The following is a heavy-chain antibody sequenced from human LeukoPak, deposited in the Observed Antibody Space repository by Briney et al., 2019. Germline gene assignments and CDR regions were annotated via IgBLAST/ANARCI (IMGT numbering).Heavy chain of an antibody. CDR2: ISSNGGST. CDR3: ARQNSGIYRRAYDY. D-gene: IGHD1-26*01. CDR1: GFTFSTYA. Sequence: GGSLRLSCAASGFTFSTYAMRWVRQAPGKGLEYVSGISSNGGSTYYANSVKGRFTISRDNPKNTLYLQMGSLRAEDMAVYYCARQNSGIYRRAYDYWGQGTLVTVSS. J-gene: IGHJ4*02. V-gene: IGHV3-64*01.